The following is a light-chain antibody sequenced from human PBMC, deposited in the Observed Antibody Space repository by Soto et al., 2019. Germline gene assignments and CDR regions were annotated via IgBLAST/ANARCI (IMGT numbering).Light chain of an antibody. V-gene: IGLV6-57*01. CDR3: QSYDSSNRV. CDR1: SGSIASYY. CDR2: EDN. J-gene: IGLJ3*02. Sequence: NFMLTQPHSVSESPGKTVTISCTRSSGSIASYYVQWYQQRPGSSPTTVIYEDNQRPSGVPDRFSGSIDSSSNSASLTISGLKTEDEADYCCQSYDSSNRVFGGGTQLTVL.